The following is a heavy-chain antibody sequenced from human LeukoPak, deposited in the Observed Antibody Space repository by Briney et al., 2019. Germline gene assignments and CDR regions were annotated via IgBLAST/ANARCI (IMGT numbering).Heavy chain of an antibody. V-gene: IGHV1-18*01. D-gene: IGHD5-18*01. J-gene: IGHJ4*02. Sequence: ASVKVSCKASGYTFSSYGISWVRQAPGQGLEWMGWISAYDSNTDYAQNLQGRVTMTTDTSTSTAYMELRSLRSDDTAVYYCARAVRGYSYAYLPYWGQGTLVTVSS. CDR1: GYTFSSYG. CDR3: ARAVRGYSYAYLPY. CDR2: ISAYDSNT.